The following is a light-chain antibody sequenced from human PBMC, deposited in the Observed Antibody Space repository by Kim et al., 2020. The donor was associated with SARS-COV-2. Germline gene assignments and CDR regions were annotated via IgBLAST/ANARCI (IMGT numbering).Light chain of an antibody. CDR2: GAS. Sequence: PGDRATLSCRASQNIRTNLAWYQQKPGQAPRLLINGASTRATGVPGRFSGSGSGTEFTLTISSLQSEDLGVYYCQQYDTWPPRWTFGLGTKVEIK. CDR3: QQYDTWPPRWT. V-gene: IGKV3-15*01. CDR1: QNIRTN. J-gene: IGKJ1*01.